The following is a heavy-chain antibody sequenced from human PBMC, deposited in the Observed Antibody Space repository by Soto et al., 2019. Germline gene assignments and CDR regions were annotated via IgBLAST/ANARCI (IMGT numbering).Heavy chain of an antibody. J-gene: IGHJ6*02. CDR2: ISGSGGST. V-gene: IGHV3-23*01. D-gene: IGHD5-18*01. Sequence: LRLSCAASGFTFSSYAMSWVRQAPGKGLEWVSAISGSGGSTYYADSVKGRFTISRDNSKNTLYLQMNSLRAEDTAVYYCAKDNPDTAMVILYYYGMDVWGQGTTVTVSS. CDR1: GFTFSSYA. CDR3: AKDNPDTAMVILYYYGMDV.